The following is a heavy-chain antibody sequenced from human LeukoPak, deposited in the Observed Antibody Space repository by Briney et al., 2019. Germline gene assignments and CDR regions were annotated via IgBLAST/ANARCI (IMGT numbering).Heavy chain of an antibody. Sequence: ASVKVSCKVSGYTLTELSMHWVRQAPGKGLEWMGGFDPEDGETIYAQKFQGRVTMTEDTSTDTAYMELSSLRSEDTAVYYCAKPGYDFWSGSYGMDVWGQGTTVTVSS. J-gene: IGHJ6*02. CDR3: AKPGYDFWSGSYGMDV. CDR2: FDPEDGET. D-gene: IGHD3-3*01. V-gene: IGHV1-24*01. CDR1: GYTLTELS.